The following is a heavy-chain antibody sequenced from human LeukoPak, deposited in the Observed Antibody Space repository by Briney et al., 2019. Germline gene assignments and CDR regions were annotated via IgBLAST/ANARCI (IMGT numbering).Heavy chain of an antibody. D-gene: IGHD3-10*01. Sequence: GGSLRLSCAASGFTFSDYYMSWIRQAPGKGLVWVSRISPDGRSTNYADSVKGRFTISRDNAKSTLYLQMNSLTGEDTALYYCARGASSGYRIDYWGQGTLVTVSS. V-gene: IGHV3-74*01. CDR2: ISPDGRST. J-gene: IGHJ4*02. CDR1: GFTFSDYY. CDR3: ARGASSGYRIDY.